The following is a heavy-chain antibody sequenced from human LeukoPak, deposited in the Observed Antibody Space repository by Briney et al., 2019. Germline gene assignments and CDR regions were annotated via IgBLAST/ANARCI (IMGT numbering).Heavy chain of an antibody. Sequence: GGSLRLSCAASGFTFSSYAMSWVRQAPGKGLEWVSAISGSGGSTYYADSVKGRFTISRDNSKNTLYLQMNSLRAEDTAVYYCAKGPRDGYNWWVFDYWGQGTLVTVSS. D-gene: IGHD5-24*01. V-gene: IGHV3-23*01. CDR3: AKGPRDGYNWWVFDY. CDR1: GFTFSSYA. CDR2: ISGSGGST. J-gene: IGHJ4*02.